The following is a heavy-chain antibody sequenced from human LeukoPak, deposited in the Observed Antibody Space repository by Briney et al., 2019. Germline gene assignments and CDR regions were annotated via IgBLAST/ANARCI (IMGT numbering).Heavy chain of an antibody. V-gene: IGHV3-21*01. CDR2: ISSSSSYI. CDR1: GFTFSSYS. D-gene: IGHD5-24*01. CDR3: AREGDGYNMYFDY. J-gene: IGHJ4*02. Sequence: NPGGSLRLSCAASGFTFSSYSMNWVRQAPGKGLEWVSSISSSSSYIYYADSVKGRFTISRDNAKNSLYLQMNSLRAEDTAVYYCAREGDGYNMYFDYWGQGTLVTVSS.